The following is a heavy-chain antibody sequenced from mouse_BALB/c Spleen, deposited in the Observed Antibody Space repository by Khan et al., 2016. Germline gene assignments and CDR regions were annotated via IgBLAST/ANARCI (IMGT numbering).Heavy chain of an antibody. CDR3: ARNEGPITGTGYAMDY. J-gene: IGHJ4*01. D-gene: IGHD4-1*01. CDR1: GFSLTSYG. Sequence: VQLQESGPGLVQPSQSLSITCTVSGFSLTSYGVHWVRQSPGKGLEWLGVIWSGGSTDYNAAFISRLSISKDNSKSQVFFKMNSLQANDTAIYYCARNEGPITGTGYAMDYWGQGTSVTVSS. CDR2: IWSGGST. V-gene: IGHV2-2*02.